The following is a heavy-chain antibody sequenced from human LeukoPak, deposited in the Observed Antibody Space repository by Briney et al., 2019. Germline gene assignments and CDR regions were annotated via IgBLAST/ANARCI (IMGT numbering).Heavy chain of an antibody. V-gene: IGHV3-48*03. CDR1: GFTFSSYE. J-gene: IGHJ4*02. CDR2: ISSSGSTI. Sequence: GGSLRLSCAASGFTFSSYEMNWVRQAPGKGLEWVSYISSSGSTIYYADSVKGRFTISRDNAKNSLYLQMNSLRAEDTAVYYCASWATQNYVSGSYYMFYWGQGTLVTVSS. D-gene: IGHD3-10*01. CDR3: ASWATQNYVSGSYYMFY.